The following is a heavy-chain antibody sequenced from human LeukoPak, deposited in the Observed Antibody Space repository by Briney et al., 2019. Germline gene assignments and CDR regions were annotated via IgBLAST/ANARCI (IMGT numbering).Heavy chain of an antibody. D-gene: IGHD2-15*01. J-gene: IGHJ5*02. CDR1: GFTFDDYA. Sequence: PGGSLRLYCAASGFTFDDYAMHWVRQAPGKGLEWVSGISWNSGSIGYADSVKGRFTISRDNAKNSLYLQMNSLRAEDTALYYCAKDKSAMVAGGFDPWGQGTLVTASS. V-gene: IGHV3-9*01. CDR3: AKDKSAMVAGGFDP. CDR2: ISWNSGSI.